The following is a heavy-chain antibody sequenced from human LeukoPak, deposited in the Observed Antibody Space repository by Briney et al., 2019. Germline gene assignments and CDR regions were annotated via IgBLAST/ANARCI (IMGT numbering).Heavy chain of an antibody. Sequence: SETLSLTCTVSGGSISSSSYYWGWIRQPPGKGPEWIGSIYYSGSTHYNPSLKSRVTISVDTSKNQFSLKLSSVTAADTAVYYCARGPGWQLHKGNYFDYWGQGTLVTVYS. CDR2: IYYSGST. J-gene: IGHJ4*02. V-gene: IGHV4-39*01. D-gene: IGHD2-15*01. CDR3: ARGPGWQLHKGNYFDY. CDR1: GGSISSSSYY.